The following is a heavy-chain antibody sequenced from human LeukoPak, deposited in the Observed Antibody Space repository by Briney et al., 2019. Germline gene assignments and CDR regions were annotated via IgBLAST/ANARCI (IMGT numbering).Heavy chain of an antibody. V-gene: IGHV1-46*01. CDR3: AKEFCSSSSCYTVGYFDD. CDR1: GYTFTSYY. Sequence: GASVKVSCKASGYTFTSYYMHWVRQAPGQGLEWMGIINPSGGSTSYAQKFQGRVTMTRDTSTSTVYMELSSLRAEDTAVYYCAKEFCSSSSCYTVGYFDDWGQGTLVTVSS. D-gene: IGHD2-2*02. CDR2: INPSGGST. J-gene: IGHJ4*02.